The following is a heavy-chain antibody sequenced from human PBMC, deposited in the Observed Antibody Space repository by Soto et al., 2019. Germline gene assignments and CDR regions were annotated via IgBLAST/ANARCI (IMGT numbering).Heavy chain of an antibody. V-gene: IGHV2-5*01. CDR1: GFSLTTGGVA. D-gene: IGHD3-9*01. J-gene: IGHJ6*02. Sequence: SGPTLVNPTQTLTLTCSFSGFSLTTGGVAVGWIRQPPGKALEWLALIYWNDDKRYSPSLKNRLTVTKDTSKNQVVLTLTNMDPVDTATYYCANKLRYLDAMDVWGRGTKVTVYS. CDR3: ANKLRYLDAMDV. CDR2: IYWNDDK.